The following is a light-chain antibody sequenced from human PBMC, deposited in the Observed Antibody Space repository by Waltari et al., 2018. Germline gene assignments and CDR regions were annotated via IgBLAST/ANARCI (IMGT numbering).Light chain of an antibody. V-gene: IGKV1-39*01. CDR3: QQTSRTPFT. CDR2: TTS. Sequence: DIQMTSSPSSLSASVGDRLTITCRASQNIGHSLSWYRQKPGKAPNLLIYTTSNLQSGVPSRFSGSGSVTDFTLSISSLQLEDFATYYCQQTSRTPFTFGPGTKVDL. CDR1: QNIGHS. J-gene: IGKJ3*01.